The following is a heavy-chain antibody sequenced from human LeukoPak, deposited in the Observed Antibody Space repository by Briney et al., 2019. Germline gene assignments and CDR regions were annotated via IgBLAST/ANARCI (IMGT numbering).Heavy chain of an antibody. V-gene: IGHV1-58*01. CDR1: GFTFTSSA. J-gene: IGHJ4*02. Sequence: GASVKVSCKASGFTFTSSAVQWVRQARGQRLEWIGWTVVGSGNTNYAQKFQERVTITRDMSTSTAYMELSSLRSEDTAVYYCAADRYSGSYVFDYWGQGTLVTVSS. D-gene: IGHD1-26*01. CDR3: AADRYSGSYVFDY. CDR2: TVVGSGNT.